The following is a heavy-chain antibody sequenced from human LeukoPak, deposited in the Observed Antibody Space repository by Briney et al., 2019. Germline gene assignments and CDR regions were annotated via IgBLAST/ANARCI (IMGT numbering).Heavy chain of an antibody. D-gene: IGHD4-11*01. Sequence: PGGSLRLSCAASGFTFDDYAMHWVRQAPGKGLEWVSGISWNSGSIGYADSVKGRFTISRDNAKNSLYLQMNSLRAEDMALYYCAKGVTVTTPEFDYWGQGTLVTVSS. CDR1: GFTFDDYA. V-gene: IGHV3-9*03. CDR3: AKGVTVTTPEFDY. J-gene: IGHJ4*02. CDR2: ISWNSGSI.